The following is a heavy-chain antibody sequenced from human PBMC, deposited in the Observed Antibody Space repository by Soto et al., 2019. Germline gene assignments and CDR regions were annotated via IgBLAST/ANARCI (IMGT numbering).Heavy chain of an antibody. CDR1: GFTFSSYA. D-gene: IGHD3-10*01. CDR2: MSFDGSNK. V-gene: IGHV3-30*18. CDR3: ANGPEGSGIYGGSFYYYYGMDV. Sequence: GGSLRLSCAASGFTFSSYAMHWVRQAPCKGLAWVAVMSFDGSNKYYADSVKGRFTISRDNSKNTLYLQMNSLRVEDTAVYYCANGPEGSGIYGGSFYYYYGMDVWGQGTTVTVSS. J-gene: IGHJ6*02.